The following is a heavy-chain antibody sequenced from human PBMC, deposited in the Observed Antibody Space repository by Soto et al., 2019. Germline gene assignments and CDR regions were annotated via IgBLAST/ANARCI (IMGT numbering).Heavy chain of an antibody. CDR3: ARESLGAKGADH. J-gene: IGHJ4*02. CDR1: GDTFNSYV. D-gene: IGHD3-16*01. V-gene: IGHV1-69*17. Sequence: QVQLVQSGAEVKRPGSSVKVSCESSGDTFNSYVISWVRQAPGQGLEWMGGIIPIIGVTHYAQKFQGRVTMSARSSTGTAYMELTNLGFEDTALYYCARESLGAKGADHWGQGTLVTVSS. CDR2: IIPIIGVT.